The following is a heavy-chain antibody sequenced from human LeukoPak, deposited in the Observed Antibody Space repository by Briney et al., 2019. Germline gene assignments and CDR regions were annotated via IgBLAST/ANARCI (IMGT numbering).Heavy chain of an antibody. J-gene: IGHJ4*02. Sequence: PSQTLSLTCTVSGGSISSGDFYWSWIRQHPGKGLEWIGYLYYSGSTYYNPSLKSRVTMSVDSYKNQFSLRLNSVTAADTAVYYCARGGKRRGYSYGFDYWGQGTLVAVSS. CDR3: ARGGKRRGYSYGFDY. V-gene: IGHV4-31*03. CDR2: LYYSGST. D-gene: IGHD5-18*01. CDR1: GGSISSGDFY.